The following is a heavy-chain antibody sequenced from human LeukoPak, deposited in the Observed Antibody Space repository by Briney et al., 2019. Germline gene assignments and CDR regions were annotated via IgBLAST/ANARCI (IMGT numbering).Heavy chain of an antibody. Sequence: PSETLSLTCTVSGGSISSSSYYWGWIRQPPGKGLEWIGSIYYSGSTYYNPSLKSRVTISVDKSKNQFSLKLSSVTAADTAVYYCARLYSSSWYTPHYYYYYGMDVWGQGTTVTVSS. D-gene: IGHD6-13*01. CDR2: IYYSGST. CDR1: GGSISSSSYY. J-gene: IGHJ6*02. CDR3: ARLYSSSWYTPHYYYYYGMDV. V-gene: IGHV4-39*07.